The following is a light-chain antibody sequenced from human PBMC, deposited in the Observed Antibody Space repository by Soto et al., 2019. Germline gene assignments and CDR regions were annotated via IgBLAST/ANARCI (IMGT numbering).Light chain of an antibody. V-gene: IGKV3-15*01. CDR3: QQYNNWPPFT. CDR2: GAS. J-gene: IGKJ3*01. CDR1: QSVRSN. Sequence: EIAMTQSPATLSVSPGERATLSCRASQSVRSNLAWYQQKPGQAPRLLIYGASSRATGIPARFSGSGSGTEFTLTISSLQSEDFAVYYCQQYNNWPPFTFGPGTKVDIK.